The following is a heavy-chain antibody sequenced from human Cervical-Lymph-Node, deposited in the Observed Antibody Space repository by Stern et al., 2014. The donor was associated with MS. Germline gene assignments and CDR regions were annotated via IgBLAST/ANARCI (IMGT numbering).Heavy chain of an antibody. Sequence: QVQLVQSGGGVVQPGRSLRLSCAASGFTFSSYGMHWVRQAPGKGLEWVAVIWYDGSNKYYADSVKGRFTISSDNSKNTLYLQMNSLRAEDTAVYYCARSSSPSPYYYYGMDVWGQGTTVTVSS. V-gene: IGHV3-33*01. D-gene: IGHD6-13*01. CDR2: IWYDGSNK. CDR3: ARSSSPSPYYYYGMDV. J-gene: IGHJ6*02. CDR1: GFTFSSYG.